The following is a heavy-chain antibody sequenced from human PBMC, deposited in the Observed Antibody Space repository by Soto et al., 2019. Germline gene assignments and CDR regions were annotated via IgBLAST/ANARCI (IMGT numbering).Heavy chain of an antibody. D-gene: IGHD6-19*01. J-gene: IGHJ4*02. V-gene: IGHV3-30*18. CDR2: ISYDGSNK. Sequence: QVQLVESGGGVVQPGRSLRLSCAASGFTFSSYGIHWVRQAPGKGLEWVADISYDGSNKYYEDFVKGRFTISRDNSKNAVYLQMNSLRVEDTAVFYCAKESTSGWSAAGPFDYWGQGTLVTVSS. CDR1: GFTFSSYG. CDR3: AKESTSGWSAAGPFDY.